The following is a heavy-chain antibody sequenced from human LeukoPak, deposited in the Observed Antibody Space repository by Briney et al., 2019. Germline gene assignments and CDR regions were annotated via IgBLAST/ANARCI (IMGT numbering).Heavy chain of an antibody. J-gene: IGHJ5*02. CDR1: GGSFSGYY. CDR2: INHSGST. V-gene: IGHV4-34*01. D-gene: IGHD2-8*01. CDR3: AREGVSSPNWFDP. Sequence: PSETLSLTCAVYGGSFSGYYWSWIRQPPGKGLERIGEINHSGSTNYNPSLKSRVTISVDTSKNQFSLKLSSVTAADTAVYYCAREGVSSPNWFDPWGQGTLVTVSS.